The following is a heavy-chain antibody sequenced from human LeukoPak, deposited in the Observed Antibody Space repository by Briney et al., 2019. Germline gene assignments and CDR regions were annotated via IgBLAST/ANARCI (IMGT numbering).Heavy chain of an antibody. CDR3: TRPKWGLHYFDY. J-gene: IGHJ4*02. D-gene: IGHD2-8*01. V-gene: IGHV3-30-3*01. CDR1: GFTVSNSG. Sequence: PGRSLRLSCAASGFTVSNSGIHRVRQAPGKGLEWVAVFSHDGSSTYYADSVKGRFTISRDNSKNALHLQMNSLRADDTAVYYCTRPKWGLHYFDYWGQGALVTVSS. CDR2: FSHDGSST.